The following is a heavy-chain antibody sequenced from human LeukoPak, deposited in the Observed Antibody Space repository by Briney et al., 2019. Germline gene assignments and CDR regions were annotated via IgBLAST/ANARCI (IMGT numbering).Heavy chain of an antibody. D-gene: IGHD3-22*01. J-gene: IGHJ4*02. Sequence: GGSLRLSCVASGFTFTNAWMSWVRQAPGKGLEWVGHIKSKADGGTKDYTARGKGRFISARDDSKNTLYLQMNSLKTDDTAVYYCTKYDTSVNFDYWGQGALVTVSP. CDR2: IKSKADGGTK. V-gene: IGHV3-15*01. CDR3: TKYDTSVNFDY. CDR1: GFTFTNAW.